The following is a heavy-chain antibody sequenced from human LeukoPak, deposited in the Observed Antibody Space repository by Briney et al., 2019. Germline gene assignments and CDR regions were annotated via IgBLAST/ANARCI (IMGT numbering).Heavy chain of an antibody. D-gene: IGHD3-3*01. CDR3: ARVEAGFHDY. V-gene: IGHV1-18*01. CDR2: ITTSNGNT. J-gene: IGHJ4*02. CDR1: GHTFINHG. Sequence: ASVKVSCKASGHTFINHGISWVRQARGQGLERMGWITTSNGNTKYAQRLQGRVTMTTDTSTTTAYMELRSLASDDTAVYYCARVEAGFHDYWGQGTLVTVSS.